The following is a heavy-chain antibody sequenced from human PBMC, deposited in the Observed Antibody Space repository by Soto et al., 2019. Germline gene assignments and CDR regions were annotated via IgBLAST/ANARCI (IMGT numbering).Heavy chain of an antibody. Sequence: GASVKVSCKASGGTFSSYAISWVRQAPGQGLEWMGGIIPIFGTANYAQKFQGRVTITADKSTSTAYMELSSLRSEDTAVYYRARDLAYYDILTGYYKGLGYWGQGTLVTGSS. CDR3: ARDLAYYDILTGYYKGLGY. CDR1: GGTFSSYA. J-gene: IGHJ4*02. D-gene: IGHD3-9*01. V-gene: IGHV1-69*06. CDR2: IIPIFGTA.